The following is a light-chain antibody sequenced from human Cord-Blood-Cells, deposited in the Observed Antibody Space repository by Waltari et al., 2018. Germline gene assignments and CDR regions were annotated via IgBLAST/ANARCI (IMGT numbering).Light chain of an antibody. J-gene: IGLJ3*02. CDR1: SSDVGGYNY. CDR3: SSYTSSSTPV. Sequence: QSALTQPASVSGSPGQSITISCTGTSSDVGGYNYVSWYQQHPGKAPKLMIYEVSNRPSGVSNRCSGSKSGHTASLTISGLQAEDEADYYCSSYTSSSTPVFGGGTKLTVL. CDR2: EVS. V-gene: IGLV2-14*01.